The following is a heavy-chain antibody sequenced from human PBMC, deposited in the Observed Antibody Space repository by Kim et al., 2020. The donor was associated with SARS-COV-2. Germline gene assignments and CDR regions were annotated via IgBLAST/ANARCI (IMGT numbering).Heavy chain of an antibody. CDR2: FDPEDGET. V-gene: IGHV1-24*01. D-gene: IGHD6-19*01. Sequence: ASVKVSCKVSGYTLTELSMHWVRQAPGKGLEWMGGFDPEDGETIYAQKFLGRVTMTEDTSTDTAYMELSSLRSEDTAVYYCAAGIAVAGTPDIYYYYYGMDVWGQGTTVTVSS. CDR1: GYTLTELS. CDR3: AAGIAVAGTPDIYYYYYGMDV. J-gene: IGHJ6*02.